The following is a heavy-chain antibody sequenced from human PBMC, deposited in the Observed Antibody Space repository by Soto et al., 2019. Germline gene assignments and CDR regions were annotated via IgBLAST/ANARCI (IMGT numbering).Heavy chain of an antibody. CDR3: ATGPIVGTTPYYFDS. CDR1: GGSFDSTSYY. V-gene: IGHV4-39*02. CDR2: IYYSGST. D-gene: IGHD1-1*01. Sequence: QLQLQESGPGLVKPSETLSLTCTVSGGSFDSTSYYWAWVRQPPGKGLEWIAYIYYSGSTYYTPSPKCRVTISVDTSRNHFSLRLSSVTAADTAVYYWATGPIVGTTPYYFDSWGQGTLVTVSS. J-gene: IGHJ4*02.